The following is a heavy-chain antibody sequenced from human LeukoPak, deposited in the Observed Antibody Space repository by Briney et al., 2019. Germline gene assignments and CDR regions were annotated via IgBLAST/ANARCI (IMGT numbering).Heavy chain of an antibody. CDR1: GYTFTDYY. CDR2: ISPNSGGT. Sequence: ASVKVSCKASGYTFTDYYIHWVRQAPGQGLEWTGWISPNSGGTNYAQKFQGRVTMTRDTSISTAYMELSRLISDDTAVYYCAREETETAFDYWGQGTLVTVSS. CDR3: AREETETAFDY. J-gene: IGHJ4*02. V-gene: IGHV1-2*02. D-gene: IGHD1-7*01.